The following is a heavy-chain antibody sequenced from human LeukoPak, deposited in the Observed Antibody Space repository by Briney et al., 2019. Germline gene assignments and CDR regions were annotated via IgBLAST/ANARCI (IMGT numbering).Heavy chain of an antibody. J-gene: IGHJ4*02. CDR1: GFTFRNYG. CDR2: IKQDGSEK. CDR3: ARSRLMYYDFWSGPFDY. V-gene: IGHV3-7*01. D-gene: IGHD3-3*01. Sequence: GGSLRLSCAASGFTFRNYGIYWVRQTPGKGPEWVANIKQDGSEKYYVDSVKGRFTISRDNAKNSLYLQMNSLRAEDTAVYYCARSRLMYYDFWSGPFDYWGQGTLVTVSS.